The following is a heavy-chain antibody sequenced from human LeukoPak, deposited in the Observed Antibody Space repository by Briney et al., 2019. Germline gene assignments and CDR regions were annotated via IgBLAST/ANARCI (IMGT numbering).Heavy chain of an antibody. CDR2: IKQDGSEK. D-gene: IGHD3-9*01. J-gene: IGHJ4*02. CDR3: ARWMTGFGY. Sequence: GGSLRLSCAASGFTFSNYWMTWVREAPGKGLECVADIKQDGSEKYYVDSVKGGFTISRDNAENSLYLQMNSLRVGDTAIYYCARWMTGFGYWGQGTLVTVSS. CDR1: GFTFSNYW. V-gene: IGHV3-7*03.